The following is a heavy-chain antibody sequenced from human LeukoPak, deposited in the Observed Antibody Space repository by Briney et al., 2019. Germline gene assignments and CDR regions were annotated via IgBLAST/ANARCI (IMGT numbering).Heavy chain of an antibody. CDR1: GYTFTSYD. CDR3: ARELIYGGGGYDYGTRPTPTNDY. CDR2: MNPNSGNT. J-gene: IGHJ4*02. Sequence: ASVKVSCKASGYTFTSYDINWVRQATGQGLEWMGWMNPNSGNTGYAQKFQGRVTMTRNTSISTAYMELSSLRSEDTAVYYCARELIYGGGGYDYGTRPTPTNDYWGQGTLVTVSS. V-gene: IGHV1-8*01. D-gene: IGHD5-12*01.